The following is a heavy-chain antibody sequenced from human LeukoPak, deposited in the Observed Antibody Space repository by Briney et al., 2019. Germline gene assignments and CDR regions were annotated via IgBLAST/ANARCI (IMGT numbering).Heavy chain of an antibody. D-gene: IGHD1/OR15-1a*01. J-gene: IGHJ4*02. CDR1: GFTFNSYG. CDR3: ARKFRGASNWHIDS. Sequence: GGSLRLSCEASGFTFNSYGMHWVRQAPGKGLEWVAVMWYDGSNKYYADSVKGRFTISRDNSKNTLYLQMNSLRAEDTAVYFCARKFRGASNWHIDSWGQGTPVTVSS. V-gene: IGHV3-33*01. CDR2: MWYDGSNK.